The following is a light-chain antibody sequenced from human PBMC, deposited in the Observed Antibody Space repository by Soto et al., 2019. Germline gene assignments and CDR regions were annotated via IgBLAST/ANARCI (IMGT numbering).Light chain of an antibody. V-gene: IGKV1-5*01. Sequence: DIQMTQTPSTRSASVGDRVTMTCRASQSISNSLAWYQQKPGKAPKLLIYDASNLESGVPSRFSGSGSGTEFILTISSLQPDDFATYYCQQFSLYWAFGQGTKVDIK. J-gene: IGKJ1*01. CDR1: QSISNS. CDR2: DAS. CDR3: QQFSLYWA.